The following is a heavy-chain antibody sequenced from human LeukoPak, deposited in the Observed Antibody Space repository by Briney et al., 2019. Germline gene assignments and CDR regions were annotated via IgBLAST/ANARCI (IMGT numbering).Heavy chain of an antibody. V-gene: IGHV4-59*01. D-gene: IGHD5-12*01. CDR2: SHSSGDT. J-gene: IGHJ6*03. CDR3: ARDRMDIVATTYDHYYYYYMDV. CDR1: GGSISDYY. Sequence: SETLSLTCTISGGSISDYYWGWIRQPPGKGLAWIGYSHSSGDTNYNSSLKSRVTISVDTSKNQFSLKLSSVTAADTAVYYCARDRMDIVATTYDHYYYYYMDVWGKGTTVTVSS.